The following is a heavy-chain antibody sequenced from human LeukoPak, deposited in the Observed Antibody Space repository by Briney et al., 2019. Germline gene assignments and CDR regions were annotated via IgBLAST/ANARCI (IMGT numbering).Heavy chain of an antibody. CDR3: ARIGAVGATMGNWFDP. J-gene: IGHJ5*02. CDR1: GGSFSGYY. V-gene: IGHV4-34*01. CDR2: INHSGST. Sequence: SETLSLTCAVYGGSFSGYYWSWIRQPPGKGLEWIGEINHSGSTNYNPSLKSRVIISLDTSKNQFSLQLSSVTAADTAVYYCARIGAVGATMGNWFDPWGQGTLVTVSS. D-gene: IGHD1-26*01.